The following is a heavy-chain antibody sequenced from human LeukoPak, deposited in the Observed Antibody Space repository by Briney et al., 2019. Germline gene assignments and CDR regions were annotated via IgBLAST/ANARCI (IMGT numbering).Heavy chain of an antibody. CDR1: GGSISSSSHY. Sequence: PSETLSLTCTVSGGSISSSSHYWGWIRQPPGKGLEWIGEINHSGSTNYNPSLKSRVTISVDTSKNQFSLKLSSVTAADTAVYYCARLSNSGRRQSFKGGNWFDPWGQGTLVTVSS. CDR2: INHSGST. J-gene: IGHJ5*02. V-gene: IGHV4-39*07. D-gene: IGHD6-25*01. CDR3: ARLSNSGRRQSFKGGNWFDP.